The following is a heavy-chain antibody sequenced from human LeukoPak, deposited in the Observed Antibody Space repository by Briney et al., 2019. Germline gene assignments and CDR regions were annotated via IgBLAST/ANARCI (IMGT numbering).Heavy chain of an antibody. CDR2: INPNTGGT. CDR1: GYTFISYS. Sequence: GASVKVSCKASGYTFISYSMNWVRQAPGQGLEWMGWINPNTGGTNYAQKFQDRVTMTTDTSISTVYMELRRLRSDDTAVYYCASPSHPRLRSFEPNNYYYIDVWGKGTAVTVSS. D-gene: IGHD3-9*01. J-gene: IGHJ6*03. CDR3: ASPSHPRLRSFEPNNYYYIDV. V-gene: IGHV1-2*02.